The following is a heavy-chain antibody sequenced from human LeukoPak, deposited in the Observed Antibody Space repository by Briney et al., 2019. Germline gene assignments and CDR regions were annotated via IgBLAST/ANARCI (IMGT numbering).Heavy chain of an antibody. Sequence: SETLSLTCAVSGGSISSSSYYWGWIRQPPGKGLEWIGSIYYSGSTYYNPSHKSRLTISVDPSKTQFSLKLSSVTAADTAVYYCARLDYYGSGSIDYWGQGTLVTVSS. CDR1: GGSISSSSYY. V-gene: IGHV4-39*01. J-gene: IGHJ4*02. CDR3: ARLDYYGSGSIDY. CDR2: IYYSGST. D-gene: IGHD3-10*01.